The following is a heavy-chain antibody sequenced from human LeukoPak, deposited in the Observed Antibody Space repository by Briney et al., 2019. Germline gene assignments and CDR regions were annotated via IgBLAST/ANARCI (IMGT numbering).Heavy chain of an antibody. CDR1: GYTFNTYT. Sequence: ASVKVSCKASGYTFNTYTITWVRQAPGQGLEWMGWINPSNDYRNYAQNLQGRVTMTTDTSTSTAYMELRSLSSDDTAVYYCARSGMVLRYFDSSLDDWGQGTLVTVSS. J-gene: IGHJ4*02. D-gene: IGHD3-9*01. CDR3: ARSGMVLRYFDSSLDD. V-gene: IGHV1-18*01. CDR2: INPSNDYR.